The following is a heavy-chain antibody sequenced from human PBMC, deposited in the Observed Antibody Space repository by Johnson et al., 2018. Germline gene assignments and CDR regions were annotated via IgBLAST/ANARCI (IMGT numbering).Heavy chain of an antibody. CDR1: GFTFDDYA. D-gene: IGHD4-23*01. CDR2: MSWTSGSI. Sequence: VQLVQSGGGLVQPGRSXILSCAASGFTFDDYAMHWVRQAPGKGLEWVSGMSWTSGSIGYADAVKGRFTISRDNAKNSLYLQRTSLRAEDTALFYCGKDMSLRWYTYALDIWGQGTMVTVSS. CDR3: GKDMSLRWYTYALDI. V-gene: IGHV3-9*01. J-gene: IGHJ3*02.